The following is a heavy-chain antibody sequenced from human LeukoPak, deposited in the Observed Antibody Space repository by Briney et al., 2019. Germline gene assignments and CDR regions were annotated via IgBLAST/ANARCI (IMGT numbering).Heavy chain of an antibody. CDR2: ISAYNGNT. CDR3: ARPSYYYDSSGYPALDAFDI. J-gene: IGHJ3*02. D-gene: IGHD3-22*01. CDR1: GYTFTSYG. Sequence: ASVKVSCKASGYTFTSYGISWVRQAPGQGLEWMGWISAYNGNTNYAQKLQGRVTMTTDTSTSTAYMELRSLRSDDTAAYYCARPSYYYDSSGYPALDAFDIWGQGTMVTVSS. V-gene: IGHV1-18*01.